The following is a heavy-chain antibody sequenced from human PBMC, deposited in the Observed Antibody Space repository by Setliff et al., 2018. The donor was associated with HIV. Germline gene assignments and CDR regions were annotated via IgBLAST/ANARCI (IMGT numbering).Heavy chain of an antibody. CDR2: VFHSGNT. V-gene: IGHV4-38-2*01. D-gene: IGHD3-10*01. J-gene: IGHJ4*02. CDR1: SYSISSGYY. CDR3: ARSVYMVSFYFDY. Sequence: SETLSLTCAVSSYSISSGYYWGWIRQPPGKGLEWIGSVFHSGNTYYNPSLKSRVAISVDTSKNQFSLKLSSVTAADTAVYYCARSVYMVSFYFDYWGQGTLVTVSS.